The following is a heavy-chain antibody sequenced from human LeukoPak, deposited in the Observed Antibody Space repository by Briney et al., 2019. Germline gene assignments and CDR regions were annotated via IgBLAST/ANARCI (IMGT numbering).Heavy chain of an antibody. CDR1: GFTFSSYG. Sequence: GGSLRLSCAASGFTFSSYGMPWVRQAPGKGLEWVAVIWYDGSNKYYADSVKGRFTISRDNSRNTLYLQMNSLRAEDTAVYYCARGQDGYNFWGQGTLVTVSS. V-gene: IGHV3-33*01. CDR2: IWYDGSNK. D-gene: IGHD5-24*01. CDR3: ARGQDGYNF. J-gene: IGHJ4*02.